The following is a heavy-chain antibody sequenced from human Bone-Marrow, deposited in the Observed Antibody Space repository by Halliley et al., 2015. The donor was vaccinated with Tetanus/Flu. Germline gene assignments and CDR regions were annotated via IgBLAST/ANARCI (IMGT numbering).Heavy chain of an antibody. D-gene: IGHD3-10*01. V-gene: IGHV3-20*04. J-gene: IGHJ4*01. CDR2: INWKGDET. Sequence: SLRLSCAASGFIFDNHDMSWVRQAPGKGLEWVSTINWKGDETEYEESVEGRFTISRDNAKNSLSLQMNTLRVEATALYYCARVGSPNAAERLFSNQWGQKTRINVS. CDR3: ARVGSPNAAERLFSNQ. CDR1: GFIFDNHD.